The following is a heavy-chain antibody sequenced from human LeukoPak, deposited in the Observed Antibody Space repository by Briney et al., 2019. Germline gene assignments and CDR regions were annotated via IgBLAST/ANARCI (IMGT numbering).Heavy chain of an antibody. V-gene: IGHV1-2*02. D-gene: IGHD3-22*01. Sequence: GASVKVSCKASGYTFTGYYMHWVRQAPGQGLEWMGWINPNSGGTNYAQKFQGRVTMTRDTSFSTAYMELSRLRSDDTAVYYCARASYYYDSSGYPGYYFDYWGQGTLVTVSS. CDR1: GYTFTGYY. J-gene: IGHJ4*02. CDR3: ARASYYYDSSGYPGYYFDY. CDR2: INPNSGGT.